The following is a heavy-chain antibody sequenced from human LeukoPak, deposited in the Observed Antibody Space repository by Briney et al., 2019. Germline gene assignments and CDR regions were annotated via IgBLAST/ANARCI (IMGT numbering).Heavy chain of an antibody. D-gene: IGHD2-21*02. CDR2: IRGSGDTT. V-gene: IGHV3-23*01. Sequence: GGSLRLSCAASGVTLRNYGLSWVRHTPGKGLEWVSAIRGSGDTTFYADSVKGRFTISRDNSENTVYLQMNSLRAEDTAVYYCEKRGDKLDLIWGQGTLVTVCS. CDR1: GVTLRNYG. CDR3: EKRGDKLDLI. J-gene: IGHJ4*02.